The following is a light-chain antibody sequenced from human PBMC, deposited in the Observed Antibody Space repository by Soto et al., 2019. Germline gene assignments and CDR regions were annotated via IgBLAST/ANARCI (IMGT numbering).Light chain of an antibody. V-gene: IGLV2-14*03. J-gene: IGLJ3*02. CDR3: SSYATSSTLEWV. CDR2: DVS. CDR1: SSDVGDYNY. Sequence: QSALTQPASVSGSPGQSITISCTGASSDVGDYNYVCWYQHHPSKAPKLVIYDVSSRPSGVSDRFSGSKSGNTASLTISGLQAEDEADYYGSSYATSSTLEWVFGGGTKLTVL.